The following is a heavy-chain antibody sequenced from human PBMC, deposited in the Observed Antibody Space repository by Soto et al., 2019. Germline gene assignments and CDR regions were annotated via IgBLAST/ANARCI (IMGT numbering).Heavy chain of an antibody. V-gene: IGHV4-30-4*01. CDR3: AREVITPVHQGADDAFDV. Sequence: QVQLQEAGPGLVKPSQTLSLTCIVSGGSISSGNHFWSWIRQPPGKGLEWIGYIFYSGTAYYNSSLESLVSITVDTYKNQFSLNLSSVTAADTAMYYCAREVITPVHQGADDAFDVWGQGTMVTVSS. CDR2: IFYSGTA. D-gene: IGHD2-21*01. CDR1: GGSISSGNHF. J-gene: IGHJ3*01.